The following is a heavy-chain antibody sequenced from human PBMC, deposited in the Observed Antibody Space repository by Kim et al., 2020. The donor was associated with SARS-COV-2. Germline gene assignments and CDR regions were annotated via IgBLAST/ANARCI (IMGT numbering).Heavy chain of an antibody. V-gene: IGHV1-69*13. J-gene: IGHJ6*02. CDR2: IIPIFGTA. Sequence: SVKVSCKASGGTFSSYAISWVRQAPGQGLEWMGGIIPIFGTANYAQKFQGRVTITADESTSTAYMELSSLRSEDTAVYYCASETFNWGYYYYGMDVWGQGTTVTVSS. D-gene: IGHD7-27*01. CDR1: GGTFSSYA. CDR3: ASETFNWGYYYYGMDV.